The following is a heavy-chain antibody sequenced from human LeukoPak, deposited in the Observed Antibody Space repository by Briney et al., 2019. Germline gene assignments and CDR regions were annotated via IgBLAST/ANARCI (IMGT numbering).Heavy chain of an antibody. V-gene: IGHV3-33*08. CDR2: IWSDGSNK. J-gene: IGHJ4*02. CDR3: ARDFDYGSHYFDY. D-gene: IGHD3-10*01. CDR1: GFTFSSYG. Sequence: SGGSLRLSCAASGFTFSSYGMHWVRQAPGKGLEWVAGIWSDGSNKYYADSVKGRFTVSRDNSKNTLYLQMNGMRAEDTAVYYCARDFDYGSHYFDYWGQGTLVTVSS.